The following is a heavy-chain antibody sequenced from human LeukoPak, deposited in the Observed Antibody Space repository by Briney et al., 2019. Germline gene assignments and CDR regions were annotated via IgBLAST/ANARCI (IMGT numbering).Heavy chain of an antibody. CDR1: GGTFISYA. V-gene: IGHV1-69*13. Sequence: GASVKVSCKASGGTFISYAISWVRQAPGQGLEWMGGIIPIFGTANYAQKFQGRVTITADESTSTAYMELSSLRSEDTAVYYCARTDGGSYLDPVWDFDYWGQGTLVTVSS. CDR3: ARTDGGSYLDPVWDFDY. J-gene: IGHJ4*02. D-gene: IGHD1-26*01. CDR2: IIPIFGTA.